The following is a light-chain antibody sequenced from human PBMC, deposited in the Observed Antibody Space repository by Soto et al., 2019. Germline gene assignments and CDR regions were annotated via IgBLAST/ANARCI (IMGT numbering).Light chain of an antibody. CDR2: EAS. CDR3: CSYAGSSTYV. V-gene: IGLV2-23*01. J-gene: IGLJ1*01. Sequence: QSVLTQPASVSGSPGQSITISCTGTSSDVGSDNLVSWYQQHPGKAPKLMIYEASKRPSGVSNRFSGSKSGNTASLTLSGLQAEDEADYYCCSYAGSSTYVFGTGTKLTVL. CDR1: SSDVGSDNL.